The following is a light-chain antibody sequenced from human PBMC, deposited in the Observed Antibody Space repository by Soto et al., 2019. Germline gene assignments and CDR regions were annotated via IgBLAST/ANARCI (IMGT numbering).Light chain of an antibody. CDR1: SSDVGGYNY. CDR2: DVS. CDR3: SSYTTSNTRQIV. V-gene: IGLV2-14*03. J-gene: IGLJ1*01. Sequence: QSALTQPASVSGSPGQSITISCTGTSSDVGGYNYVSWYQHHPGKAPKLMINDVSNRPSGVSNRFSGSKSGNTASLTISGLQPEDEADYYCSSYTTSNTRQIVFGTGTKVTVL.